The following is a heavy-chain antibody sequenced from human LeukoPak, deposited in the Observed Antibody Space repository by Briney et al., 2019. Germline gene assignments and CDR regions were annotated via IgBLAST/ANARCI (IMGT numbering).Heavy chain of an antibody. V-gene: IGHV3-23*01. Sequence: PGGSLRLPCAASGFPFSSYAVSWARRPPGKGLEGVSTISGSGDYTFYAASVKGRFTISRDNSKNTLYLQMNSLRAEDTAVYYCAKGRDYYGSGSYEFQHWGQGTLVTVSS. CDR2: ISGSGDYT. CDR3: AKGRDYYGSGSYEFQH. D-gene: IGHD3-10*01. J-gene: IGHJ1*01. CDR1: GFPFSSYA.